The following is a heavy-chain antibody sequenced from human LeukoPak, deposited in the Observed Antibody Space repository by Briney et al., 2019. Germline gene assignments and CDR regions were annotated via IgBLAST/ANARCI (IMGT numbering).Heavy chain of an antibody. CDR2: IGRAGDT. Sequence: PGGSLRLSCAAAGFSFSAYDMHWVRQAAGRGLEWVAYIGRAGDTFYPGSVKGRFTVSRGDAKNSLYLQLNSLGVGDTAVYYCARDSSGWGLAVWGQGTTVTVSS. V-gene: IGHV3-13*04. CDR3: ARDSSGWGLAV. D-gene: IGHD6-19*01. J-gene: IGHJ6*02. CDR1: GFSFSAYD.